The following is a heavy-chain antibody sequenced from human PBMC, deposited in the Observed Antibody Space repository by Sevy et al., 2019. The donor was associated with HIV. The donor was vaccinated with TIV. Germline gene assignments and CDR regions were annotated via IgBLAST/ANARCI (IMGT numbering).Heavy chain of an antibody. Sequence: ASVKVSCKASGYTFTGYYMHWVRQAPGQGLEWMGRINPNSGGTNYAQKFQGRVTMTRDTSISTAYMEPSRLRSDDTAVYYCARERLQVWWFDPWGQGTLVTVSS. D-gene: IGHD3-16*01. CDR3: ARERLQVWWFDP. CDR1: GYTFTGYY. CDR2: INPNSGGT. J-gene: IGHJ5*02. V-gene: IGHV1-2*06.